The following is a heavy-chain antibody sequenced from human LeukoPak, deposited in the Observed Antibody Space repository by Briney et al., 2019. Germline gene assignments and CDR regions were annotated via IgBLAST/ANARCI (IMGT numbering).Heavy chain of an antibody. CDR2: IYHSGST. CDR3: ARHKRVVPAAPFDYWGQGRLVPAAPFDY. Sequence: SETLSLTCAVSGYSISSGYYWGWIRQPPGKGLEWIGSIYHSGSTYYNPSLKSRVTISVDTSKNQFSLKLSSVTAADTAVYYCARHKRVVPAAPFDYWGQGRLVPAAPFDYWGQGTLVTVSS. CDR1: GYSISSGYY. V-gene: IGHV4-38-2*01. D-gene: IGHD2-2*01. J-gene: IGHJ4*02.